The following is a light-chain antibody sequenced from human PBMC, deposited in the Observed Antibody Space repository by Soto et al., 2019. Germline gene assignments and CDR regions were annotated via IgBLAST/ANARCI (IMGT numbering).Light chain of an antibody. Sequence: DIQMTQSPSTLSASVGDRVTITCRASQSISRWLARYQQKPGKAPKFLIYGASSLESGVPSRFSGSGSGTEFTLTISSLQADDFATYFCQQYNSYPITFGQGTRLEI. V-gene: IGKV1-5*01. J-gene: IGKJ5*01. CDR1: QSISRW. CDR3: QQYNSYPIT. CDR2: GAS.